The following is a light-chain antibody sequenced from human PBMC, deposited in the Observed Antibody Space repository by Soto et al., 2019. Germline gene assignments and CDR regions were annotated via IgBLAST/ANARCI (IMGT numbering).Light chain of an antibody. V-gene: IGKV1-39*01. CDR3: QQLNSYPPLT. CDR1: QSISNY. Sequence: DIQMTQSPSSLSASVGDRVTITCRASQSISNYLNWYQQKSGKAPKLLIYVASSLQSGVPSRFSGSGSGTDFTLTISSLQPEDFATYYCQQLNSYPPLTFGGGTKVDIK. CDR2: VAS. J-gene: IGKJ4*01.